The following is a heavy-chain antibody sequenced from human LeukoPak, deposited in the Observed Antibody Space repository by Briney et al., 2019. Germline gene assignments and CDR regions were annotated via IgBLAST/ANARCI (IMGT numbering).Heavy chain of an antibody. D-gene: IGHD5/OR15-5a*01. V-gene: IGHV3-20*04. J-gene: IGHJ6*02. CDR2: IYWNGDNT. CDR3: ARGGVLADYAVDV. CDR1: GFSFDDYG. Sequence: GGSLRLSCAASGFSFDDYGMSWVRQAPGKGLEWVSGIYWNGDNTRYADSVKGRFTISRDNAKNSLYLQMDSLRAEDTAFYYCARGGVLADYAVDVWGQGTTVTVSS.